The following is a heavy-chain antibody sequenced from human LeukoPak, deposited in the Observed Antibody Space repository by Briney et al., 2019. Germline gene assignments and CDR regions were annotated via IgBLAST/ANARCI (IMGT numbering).Heavy chain of an antibody. V-gene: IGHV4-39*07. CDR2: IYYSGST. Sequence: SETLSLTCTVSGGSISSSSYYWGWLRQPPGKGLEWIGSIYYSGSTYYNPSLKSRVTISVDTSKNQFSLKLSSVTAADTAVYYCARAGKDSAVAGRRYNWFDPWGQGTLVTVSS. CDR1: GGSISSSSYY. CDR3: ARAGKDSAVAGRRYNWFDP. D-gene: IGHD6-19*01. J-gene: IGHJ5*02.